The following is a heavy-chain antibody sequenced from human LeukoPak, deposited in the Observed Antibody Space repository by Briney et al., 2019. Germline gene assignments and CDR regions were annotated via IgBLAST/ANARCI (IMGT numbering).Heavy chain of an antibody. Sequence: ASVKVSCKASGYPFMSYGISWVRQAPGQGLEWMGWISVYTGDTNYAQKFQGRVTMTTDTSTSTAYMELRSLRSDDTAVYYCARLEGLGPYLWGQGTLVTVSS. CDR1: GYPFMSYG. V-gene: IGHV1-18*01. J-gene: IGHJ4*02. CDR2: ISVYTGDT. D-gene: IGHD3-16*01. CDR3: ARLEGLGPYL.